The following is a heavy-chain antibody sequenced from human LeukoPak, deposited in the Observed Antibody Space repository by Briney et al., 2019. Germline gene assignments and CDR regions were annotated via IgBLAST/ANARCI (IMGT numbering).Heavy chain of an antibody. D-gene: IGHD2-8*01. CDR1: GYTFTSYD. J-gene: IGHJ4*02. CDR2: MNPNSGNT. Sequence: ASVKVSCKASGYTFTSYDINWVRQATGQGLEWMGWMNPNSGNTGYAQKFQGRVTMTRNTSISTAYMELSSLRSEDTAVYYCARSYCTNGVCYTRHFDYWGQGTLVTVSS. CDR3: ARSYCTNGVCYTRHFDY. V-gene: IGHV1-8*01.